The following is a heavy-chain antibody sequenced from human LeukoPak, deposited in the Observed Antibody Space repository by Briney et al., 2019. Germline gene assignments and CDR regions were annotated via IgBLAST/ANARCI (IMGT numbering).Heavy chain of an antibody. V-gene: IGHV3-21*01. CDR3: ARAGPRGSSWYVQDY. Sequence: GGSLRLSCAASGFTFSSYSMNWVRQAPGKGLEWVSSISGSSSYIYYADSVKGRFTISRDNAKNSLYLQMNSLRAEDTAVYYCARAGPRGSSWYVQDYWGQGTLVTVSS. CDR1: GFTFSSYS. CDR2: ISGSSSYI. D-gene: IGHD6-13*01. J-gene: IGHJ4*02.